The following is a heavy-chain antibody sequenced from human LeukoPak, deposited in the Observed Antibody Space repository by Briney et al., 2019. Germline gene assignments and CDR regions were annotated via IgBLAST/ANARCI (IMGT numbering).Heavy chain of an antibody. V-gene: IGHV4-4*09. CDR1: GGSISSYY. CDR3: ARHRWGIAAAGPDR. J-gene: IGHJ5*02. D-gene: IGHD6-13*01. Sequence: SETLSLTCTVSGGSISSYYWSWIRQPPGKGLERIGYIYTSGSTNYNPSLKSRVTISVDTSKNQFSLKLSSVTAADTAVYYCARHRWGIAAAGPDRWGQGTLVTVSS. CDR2: IYTSGST.